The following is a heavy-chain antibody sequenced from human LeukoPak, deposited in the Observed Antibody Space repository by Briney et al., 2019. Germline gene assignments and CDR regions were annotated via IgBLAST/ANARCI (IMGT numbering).Heavy chain of an antibody. V-gene: IGHV3-7*01. J-gene: IGHJ3*02. CDR3: ARPVRFLEWLFPSDAFDI. D-gene: IGHD3-3*01. Sequence: PGGSLRLSCAASGFTFSSYWMSWVRQAPGKGLEWVANIKQDGSEKYYVDSVKGRFTISRDNAKNSLYLQMNSLRAEDTAVYYCARPVRFLEWLFPSDAFDIWGQGPMVTVSS. CDR2: IKQDGSEK. CDR1: GFTFSSYW.